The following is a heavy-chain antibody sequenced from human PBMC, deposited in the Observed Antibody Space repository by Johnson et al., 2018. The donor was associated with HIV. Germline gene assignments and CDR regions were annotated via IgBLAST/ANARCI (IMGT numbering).Heavy chain of an antibody. J-gene: IGHJ3*02. CDR3: AKVQGFRRAFDI. V-gene: IGHV3-30*02. Sequence: QVQVVESGGGVVQPGGSLRLSCAASGFTFSSYGMHWVRQAPGKWLEWVAFIRYDGSNKYYADSVKGRFTISRDNSKNTLYLQMNSLRAEDTAVYYCAKVQGFRRAFDIWGQGTMVTVSS. CDR2: IRYDGSNK. D-gene: IGHD2-15*01. CDR1: GFTFSSYG.